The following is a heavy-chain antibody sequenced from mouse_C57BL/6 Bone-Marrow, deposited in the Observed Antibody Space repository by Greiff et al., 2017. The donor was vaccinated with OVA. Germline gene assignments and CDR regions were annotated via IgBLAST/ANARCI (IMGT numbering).Heavy chain of an antibody. CDR3: ARGAWGFDY. CDR2: ISDGGSYT. Sequence: EVMLVESGGGLVKPGGSLKLSCAASGFTFSSYAMSWVRQTPEKRLEWVATISDGGSYTYYPDNVKGRFTISRDNAKNNLYLQMSHLKSEDTAMYYCARGAWGFDYWGQGTTLTVSS. J-gene: IGHJ2*01. V-gene: IGHV5-4*03. CDR1: GFTFSSYA.